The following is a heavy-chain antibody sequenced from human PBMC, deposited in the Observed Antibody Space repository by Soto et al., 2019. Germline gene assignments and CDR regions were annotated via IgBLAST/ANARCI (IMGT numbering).Heavy chain of an antibody. J-gene: IGHJ5*02. CDR3: AKDFAGTLNPAAKTSWFDP. CDR2: ISGSGGST. Sequence: PGGSLRLSCAASGFTFSSYAMSWVRQAPGKGLEWVSAISGSGGSTYYADSVKGRFTISRDNSKNTLYLQMNSLRAEDTAVYYCAKDFAGTLNPAAKTSWFDPWGQGTLVTVSS. V-gene: IGHV3-23*01. D-gene: IGHD2-2*01. CDR1: GFTFSSYA.